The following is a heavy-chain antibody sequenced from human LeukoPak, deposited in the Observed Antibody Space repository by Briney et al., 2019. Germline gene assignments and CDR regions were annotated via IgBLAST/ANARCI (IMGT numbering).Heavy chain of an antibody. J-gene: IGHJ6*02. CDR3: ARVPNTVTTILRYYYYGMDV. D-gene: IGHD4-17*01. CDR2: MNPNSGNT. Sequence: ASVKVSCKASGYTFTSYDINWVRQATGQGLEWMGWMNPNSGNTGYAQKFQGRVTITADKSTSTAYMELSSLRSEDTAVYYCARVPNTVTTILRYYYYGMDVWGQGTTVTVSS. CDR1: GYTFTSYD. V-gene: IGHV1-8*01.